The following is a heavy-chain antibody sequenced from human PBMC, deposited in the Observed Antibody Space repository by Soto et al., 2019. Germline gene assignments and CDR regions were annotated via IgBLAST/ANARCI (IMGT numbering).Heavy chain of an antibody. CDR1: GFTFSSYA. CDR2: ISGSGGST. J-gene: IGHJ3*02. CDR3: AKERVRIVVPAAHDAFDI. Sequence: EVQLLESGGGLVQPGGSLRLSCAASGFTFSSYAMSWVRQAPGKGLEWVSAISGSGGSTYYADSVKGRFTISRDNSKNTLYLQMNSLRAEDTAVYYCAKERVRIVVPAAHDAFDIWGQGTMVTVSS. V-gene: IGHV3-23*01. D-gene: IGHD2-2*01.